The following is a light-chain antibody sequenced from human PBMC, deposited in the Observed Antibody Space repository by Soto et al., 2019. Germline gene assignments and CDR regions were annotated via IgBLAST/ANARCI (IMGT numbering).Light chain of an antibody. CDR3: YQYDTSPWT. J-gene: IGKJ1*01. CDR1: QSVSGSY. Sequence: EIVMTQSPGTLSLSAGEAATLSFRASQSVSGSYLAWYQQKPGQAPRLVIYDASTRATGIPDRFRGSGSGTDFTLTISRLEPEDFAVYYCYQYDTSPWTFGQGTKVDIK. CDR2: DAS. V-gene: IGKV3-20*01.